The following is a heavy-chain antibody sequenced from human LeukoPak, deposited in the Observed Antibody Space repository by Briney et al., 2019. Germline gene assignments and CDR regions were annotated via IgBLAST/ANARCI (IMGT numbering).Heavy chain of an antibody. CDR3: ARAWEYCTNGVCLFDY. Sequence: PSETLSLTCTVSGGSISSYYWSWIRQPPGKGLEWIGYIYYSGSTNYNPSPTSRVTISVDTSKNQFSLRLNSVTAADTAVYYCARAWEYCTNGVCLFDYWGQGTLVTVSS. J-gene: IGHJ4*02. D-gene: IGHD2-8*01. CDR1: GGSISSYY. V-gene: IGHV4-59*01. CDR2: IYYSGST.